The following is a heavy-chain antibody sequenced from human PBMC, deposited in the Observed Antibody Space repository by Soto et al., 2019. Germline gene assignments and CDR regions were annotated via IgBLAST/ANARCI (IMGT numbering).Heavy chain of an antibody. CDR3: ARDPLPGTSHFDY. CDR2: IGSSSGSI. D-gene: IGHD1-7*01. V-gene: IGHV3-48*02. CDR1: GFTFSSYS. Sequence: EVQLVESGGGLVQPGGSLRLSCAASGFTFSSYSMNWVRQAPGKGLEWISYIGSSSGSIYYADSVKGRFTISRDNAKKSVYLQMNSLRDEDTAVYYCARDPLPGTSHFDYWGQGTLVTVSS. J-gene: IGHJ4*02.